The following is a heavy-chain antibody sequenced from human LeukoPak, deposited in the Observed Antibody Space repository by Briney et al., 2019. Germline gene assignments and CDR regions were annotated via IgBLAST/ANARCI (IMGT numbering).Heavy chain of an antibody. CDR2: IIPIFGTA. V-gene: IGHV1-69*13. Sequence: SVKVSCKASGGTFSSYAISWVRQAPGQGLEWMGGIIPIFGTANYAQKFQGRVTITADESTSTAYMELSSLRSEDTAVYYCARGPLGELIPFDYWGQGTLVTVSS. CDR1: GGTFSSYA. D-gene: IGHD3-10*01. CDR3: ARGPLGELIPFDY. J-gene: IGHJ4*02.